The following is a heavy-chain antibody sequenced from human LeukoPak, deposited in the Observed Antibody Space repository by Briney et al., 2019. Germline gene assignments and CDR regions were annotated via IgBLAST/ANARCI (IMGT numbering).Heavy chain of an antibody. CDR1: GGSISSYY. V-gene: IGHV4-59*01. D-gene: IGHD4-17*01. CDR3: ARTRRYGDFDY. Sequence: SETLSFTCTVSGGSISSYYWSWIRQPPGKGLEWIGYIYYSGSTNYNPSLKSRVTISVDTSKNQFSLKLSSVTAADTAVYYCARTRRYGDFDYWGQGTLVTVSS. J-gene: IGHJ4*02. CDR2: IYYSGST.